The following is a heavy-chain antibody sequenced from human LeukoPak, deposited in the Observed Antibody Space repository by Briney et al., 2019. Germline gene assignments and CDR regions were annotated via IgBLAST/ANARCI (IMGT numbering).Heavy chain of an antibody. CDR2: IHYTGST. V-gene: IGHV4-59*08. J-gene: IGHJ6*02. CDR1: GXSXSDNS. CDR3: ARLSHIAEAGAYSYHSLTI. Sequence: LSXTCXVSGXSXSDNSWSWIRRPPGKGLEWIGHIHYTGSTDYNPSLKSRVTLSLDTPKNQFSLKVSSVTAADTAVYYCARLSHIAEAGAYSYHSLTIWSQGTTVTVSS. D-gene: IGHD6-13*01.